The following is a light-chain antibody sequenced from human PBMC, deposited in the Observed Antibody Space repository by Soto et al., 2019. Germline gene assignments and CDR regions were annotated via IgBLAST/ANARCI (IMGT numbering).Light chain of an antibody. Sequence: SSELTQPPSVSVAPGQTARITCGGNNIGSKSVHWYQQKPGQAPVLVVFDDTDRPSGIPERFSGSNSGNTATLTISRVEAGDEADYYCQVWDDSSDHPYVFGTGTKVTVL. CDR1: NIGSKS. CDR3: QVWDDSSDHPYV. V-gene: IGLV3-21*02. CDR2: DDT. J-gene: IGLJ1*01.